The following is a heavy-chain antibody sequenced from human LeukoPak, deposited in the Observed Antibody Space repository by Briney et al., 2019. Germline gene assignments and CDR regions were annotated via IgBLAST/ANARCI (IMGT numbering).Heavy chain of an antibody. CDR3: AREHTAWNYYYGMDV. V-gene: IGHV4-30-4*01. Sequence: SETLSLTCTVSGGSISSYYWSWIRQPPGKGLEWIGYIYYSGSTYYNPSLKSRVTISVDTSKNQFSLKLSSVTAADTAVYYCAREHTAWNYYYGMDVWGQGTTVTVSS. CDR2: IYYSGST. J-gene: IGHJ6*02. CDR1: GGSISSYY. D-gene: IGHD5-18*01.